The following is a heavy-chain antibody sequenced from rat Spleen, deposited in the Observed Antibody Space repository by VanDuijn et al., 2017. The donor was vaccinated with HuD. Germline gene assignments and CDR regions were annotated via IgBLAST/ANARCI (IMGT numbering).Heavy chain of an antibody. Sequence: QVQLKESGPGLVQPSQTLSLTCTVSGFSLIRYNVHWVRQPPGKGLEWMGRMRYNGDTSYNSALKSRLSISRDTSKSQVFLKMDSLQTDDTVIYFCARSYGGYTSNWFPYWGQGTLVTVSS. J-gene: IGHJ3*01. CDR2: MRYNGDT. CDR1: GFSLIRYN. V-gene: IGHV2-63*01. D-gene: IGHD1-11*01. CDR3: ARSYGGYTSNWFPY.